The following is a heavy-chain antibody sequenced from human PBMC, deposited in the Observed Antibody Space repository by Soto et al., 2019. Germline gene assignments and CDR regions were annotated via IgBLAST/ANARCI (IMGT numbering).Heavy chain of an antibody. Sequence: GASVKVSCKASGYTFTSYGISWVRQAPGQGLEWMGWISAYNGNTNYAQKLQGRVTMTTDTSTSTAYMELRSLRSDDTAVYYCARDNYDSSGYYYEDLDYWGKGTRVTAPQ. D-gene: IGHD3-22*01. CDR2: ISAYNGNT. V-gene: IGHV1-18*01. CDR1: GYTFTSYG. CDR3: ARDNYDSSGYYYEDLDY. J-gene: IGHJ4*02.